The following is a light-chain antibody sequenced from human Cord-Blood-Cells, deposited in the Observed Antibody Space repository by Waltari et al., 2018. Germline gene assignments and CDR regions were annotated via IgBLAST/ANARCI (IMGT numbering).Light chain of an antibody. CDR2: DAS. J-gene: IGKJ1*01. CDR1: QSVSSY. Sequence: ESVFTQSPATLSLSPGERDTLSCRASQSVSSYLAWYQQKPGQAPRLLIYDASNRATGIPARFSGSGSGTDFTLTISSLEPEDFAVYYCQQRSNWPWTFGQGTKVEIK. V-gene: IGKV3-11*01. CDR3: QQRSNWPWT.